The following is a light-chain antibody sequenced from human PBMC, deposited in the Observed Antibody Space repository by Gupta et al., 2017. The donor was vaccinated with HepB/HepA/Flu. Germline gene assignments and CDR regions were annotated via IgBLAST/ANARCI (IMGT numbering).Light chain of an antibody. J-gene: IGKJ1*01. CDR3: QQRSNWPPT. CDR1: QRVSSY. Sequence: EIVLTQSPATLSLSPGDRATLSCRASQRVSSYLAWYQQKPGQPPRLLIYDASNRATGIPARFSGSGSGTDFTLTISSLEPEDFAVYYCQQRSNWPPTFGQGTKVEIK. V-gene: IGKV3-11*01. CDR2: DAS.